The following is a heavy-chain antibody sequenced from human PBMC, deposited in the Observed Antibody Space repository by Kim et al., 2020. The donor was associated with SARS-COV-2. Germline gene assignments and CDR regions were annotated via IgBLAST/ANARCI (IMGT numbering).Heavy chain of an antibody. CDR3: ARGGRITMVRGVRLYYYYGMDV. Sequence: GGSLRLSCAASGFTFSSYSMNWVRQAPGKGLEWVSSISSSSYIYYADSVKGRFTISRDNAKNSLYLQMNSLRAEDTAVYYCARGGRITMVRGVRLYYYYGMDVWGQGTTVTVSS. D-gene: IGHD3-10*01. CDR2: ISSSSYI. J-gene: IGHJ6*02. V-gene: IGHV3-21*01. CDR1: GFTFSSYS.